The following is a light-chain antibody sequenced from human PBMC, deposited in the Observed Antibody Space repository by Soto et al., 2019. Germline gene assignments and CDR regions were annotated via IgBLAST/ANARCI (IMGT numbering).Light chain of an antibody. CDR3: QQYDYSRT. V-gene: IGKV1-5*01. J-gene: IGKJ1*01. CDR2: DVS. CDR1: QNIDTS. Sequence: DIKLTQSPSTLSASLGDSVTITCRASQNIDTSLAWYQHKPGEAPKLLMFDVSNLESGVPSRFSGSGSGTEFTLTISSVHSDDFATYYCQQYDYSRTFGQGTKVDIK.